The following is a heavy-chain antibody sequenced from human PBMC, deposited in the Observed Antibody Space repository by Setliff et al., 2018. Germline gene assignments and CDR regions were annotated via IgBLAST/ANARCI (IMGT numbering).Heavy chain of an antibody. CDR2: IYYSGTT. CDR1: GASISSYY. D-gene: IGHD2-2*01. V-gene: IGHV4-59*08. J-gene: IGHJ4*02. Sequence: PSETLSLTCSVSGASISSYYWTWIRQPPGKGLEWIGYIYYSGTTNYNPSLKSRVTISVDTSKNQFSLRLSSVTAADTAVYYCAICRYQVPYNYWGQGSLVTVSS. CDR3: AICRYQVPYNY.